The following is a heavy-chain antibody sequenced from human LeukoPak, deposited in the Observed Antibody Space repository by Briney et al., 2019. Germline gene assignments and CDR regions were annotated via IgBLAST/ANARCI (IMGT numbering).Heavy chain of an antibody. Sequence: GGSLRLSCAASGFTFSSYSMNWVRQAPGKGLEWVSYISSSSSTIYYADSVKGRFTISRDNAKNSLYLQMNSLRDEDTAVYYCARGVTLFLGGSYYFDYWGQGTLVTVSS. J-gene: IGHJ4*02. CDR1: GFTFSSYS. D-gene: IGHD2-21*01. V-gene: IGHV3-48*02. CDR3: ARGVTLFLGGSYYFDY. CDR2: ISSSSSTI.